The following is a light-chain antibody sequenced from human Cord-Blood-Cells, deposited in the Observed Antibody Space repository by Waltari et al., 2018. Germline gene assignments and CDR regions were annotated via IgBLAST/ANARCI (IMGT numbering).Light chain of an antibody. CDR3: SSYTSSSTLDVV. V-gene: IGLV2-14*01. J-gene: IGLJ2*01. CDR1: SSDVGGYNY. CDR2: EVS. Sequence: QPALTQPAPVSGSPGQSITISCTGTSSDVGGYNYVSWYQQHPGKAPKLMIYEVSNRPSGVSNRFSGSKSGNTASLTISGLQAEDEADYYCSSYTSSSTLDVVFGGGTKLTVL.